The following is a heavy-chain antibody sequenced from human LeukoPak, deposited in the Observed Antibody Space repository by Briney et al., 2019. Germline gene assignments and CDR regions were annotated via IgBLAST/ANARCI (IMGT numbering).Heavy chain of an antibody. V-gene: IGHV1-8*01. J-gene: IGHJ6*01. Sequence: ASVKVSCKASGYTFTSYDINWVRQATGQGLEWVGWMNPNSGNAGYAQKFQGRVTMTRNTSISTAYMELSSLRSEDTAVYYCARSLRRYFDWLLKRHYYYYG. CDR1: GYTFTSYD. D-gene: IGHD3-9*01. CDR3: ARSLRRYFDWLLKRHYYYYG. CDR2: MNPNSGNA.